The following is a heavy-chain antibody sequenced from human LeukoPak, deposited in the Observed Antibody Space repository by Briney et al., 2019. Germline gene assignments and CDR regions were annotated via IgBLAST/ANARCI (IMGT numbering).Heavy chain of an antibody. CDR1: GGSISNSDYY. CDR2: IYDTGRT. V-gene: IGHV4-39*07. J-gene: IGHJ1*01. Sequence: SETLSLTCSVSGGSISNSDYYWGWVRQPPGRGLEWIASIYDTGRTFYNSSLKSRVTSSVDPSKNQFSLNLRSVTAADTAVYYCATIYGDYGYFQYWGRGTLVTVSS. D-gene: IGHD4-17*01. CDR3: ATIYGDYGYFQY.